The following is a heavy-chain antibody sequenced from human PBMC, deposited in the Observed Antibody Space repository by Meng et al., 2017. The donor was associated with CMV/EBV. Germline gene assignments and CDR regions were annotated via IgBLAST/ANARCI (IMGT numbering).Heavy chain of an antibody. D-gene: IGHD2-2*01. CDR3: ARDKECSSTSCYVLDYFGMDV. CDR2: ISSSCSTI. CDR1: GFTFSDYY. Sequence: GESLKISCAASGFTFSDYYMSWIRQAPGKGLEWVSYISSSCSTIYYADSVKGRFTISRDNSKNSLYLQMNSLRAEDTAVYYCARDKECSSTSCYVLDYFGMDVWGQGTTVTVSS. J-gene: IGHJ6*02. V-gene: IGHV3-11*04.